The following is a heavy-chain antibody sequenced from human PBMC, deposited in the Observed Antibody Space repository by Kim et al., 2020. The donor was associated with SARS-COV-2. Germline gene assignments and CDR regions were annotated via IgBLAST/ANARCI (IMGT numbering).Heavy chain of an antibody. CDR3: ARSSDWCNDAFDI. J-gene: IGHJ3*02. D-gene: IGHD6-19*01. V-gene: IGHV3-20*01. Sequence: GGSLRLSCAASGFTFDDYGMNWVRQAPGKGLEWVSGISWNGDNTGYTDSVKGRFTISRDNAKNSLYLQMNSLRGEDTALYHCARSSDWCNDAFDIWGQGTLVTVSS. CDR2: ISWNGDNT. CDR1: GFTFDDYG.